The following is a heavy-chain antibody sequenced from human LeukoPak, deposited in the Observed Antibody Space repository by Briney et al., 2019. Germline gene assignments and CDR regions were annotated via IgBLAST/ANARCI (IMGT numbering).Heavy chain of an antibody. Sequence: GASVKVSCKASGYTFTSYGISWVRQAPGQGLEWMGWISTYNGDTNYAQKLQGRVTMTTDTSTNTAYMELRSLRSDDTAVYYCVREGLGELTLDYWGQGTLVTVSS. J-gene: IGHJ4*02. CDR1: GYTFTSYG. V-gene: IGHV1-18*01. CDR2: ISTYNGDT. D-gene: IGHD3-16*01. CDR3: VREGLGELTLDY.